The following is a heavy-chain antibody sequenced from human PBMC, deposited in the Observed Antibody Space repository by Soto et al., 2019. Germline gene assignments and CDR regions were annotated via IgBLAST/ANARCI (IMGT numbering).Heavy chain of an antibody. CDR3: AGDIAVAGPYYFDY. D-gene: IGHD6-19*01. Sequence: ASVKVSCKASGYTFTSYGISWVRQAPGQGLEWMGWISAYNGNTNYAQKLQGRVTMTTDTSTSTAYMELRSLRSDDTAVYYCAGDIAVAGPYYFDYWGQGTLVTVSS. J-gene: IGHJ4*02. CDR2: ISAYNGNT. CDR1: GYTFTSYG. V-gene: IGHV1-18*01.